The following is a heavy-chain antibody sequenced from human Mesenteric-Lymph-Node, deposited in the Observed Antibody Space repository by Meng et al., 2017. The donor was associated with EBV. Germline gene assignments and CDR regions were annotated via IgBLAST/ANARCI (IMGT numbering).Heavy chain of an antibody. CDR3: VRDVLGFYGSGPRDY. D-gene: IGHD3-10*01. CDR1: GYTFSSYS. J-gene: IGHJ4*02. CDR2: ISTNNGNT. Sequence: QVQLVQPGAEVNKPGASVKVSCKTSGYTFSSYSISWVRRAPGQGLEWMGWISTNNGNTNYAQKLQGRVTMTTDTSTSTVYMELRSLRSDDTALYYCVRDVLGFYGSGPRDYWGQGTLVTVSS. V-gene: IGHV1-18*01.